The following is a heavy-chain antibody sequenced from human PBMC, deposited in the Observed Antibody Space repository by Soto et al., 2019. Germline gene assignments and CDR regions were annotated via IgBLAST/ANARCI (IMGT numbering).Heavy chain of an antibody. D-gene: IGHD3-9*01. CDR3: ASTRHSRGLRYFDWLPYYYYGMDV. CDR1: GGSVSSGSYY. V-gene: IGHV4-61*01. CDR2: IYYSGST. J-gene: IGHJ6*02. Sequence: KPSETLSLTCTVSGGSVSSGSYYWSWIRQPPGKGLEWIGYIYYSGSTNYNPSLKRRVTISVDTSKNQFSLKLSSVTAADTAVYYCASTRHSRGLRYFDWLPYYYYGMDVWGQGTTVTVSS.